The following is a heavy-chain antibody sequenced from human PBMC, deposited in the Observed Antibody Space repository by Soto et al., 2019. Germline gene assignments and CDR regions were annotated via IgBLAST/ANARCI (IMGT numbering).Heavy chain of an antibody. CDR3: PRDYYYILTGPRNDAFDI. D-gene: IGHD3-9*01. CDR2: ISAYNGNT. V-gene: IGHV1-18*01. CDR1: GYTFTSYG. J-gene: IGHJ3*02. Sequence: ASVKVSCEASGYTFTSYGISWVRQAPGQGLEWMGWISAYNGNTNYAQKLQGRVTMTTDTSTSTAYMELRSLRSDDTAVYYCPRDYYYILTGPRNDAFDIWGQGTMVTVSS.